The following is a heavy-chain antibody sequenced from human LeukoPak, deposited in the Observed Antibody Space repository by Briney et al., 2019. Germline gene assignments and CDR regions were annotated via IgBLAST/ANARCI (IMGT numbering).Heavy chain of an antibody. J-gene: IGHJ1*01. Sequence: SETLSLTCTVSGGSISSRTYCWSWIRQPPGKGLEWIGTIYYSGSTYYNPSHPSLKSRVTISVDTSKNQFSLKLTSVTAADTAVYYCASRYCPSTSCNPLFQHWGQGTLVTVSS. D-gene: IGHD2-2*01. CDR2: IYYSGST. CDR3: ASRYCPSTSCNPLFQH. V-gene: IGHV4-39*01. CDR1: GGSISSRTYC.